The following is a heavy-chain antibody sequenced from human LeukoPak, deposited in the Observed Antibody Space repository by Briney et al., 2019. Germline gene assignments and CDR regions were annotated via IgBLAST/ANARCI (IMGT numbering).Heavy chain of an antibody. CDR1: GYSFTSYG. D-gene: IGHD2-15*01. J-gene: IGHJ5*02. V-gene: IGHV1-18*01. CDR3: ARDGSCSGGSCAMDGWFDP. CDR2: IGGYTGHT. Sequence: ASVKVSCKTSGYSFTSYGVTWVRQAPGQGLEWMGWIGGYTGHTNYVRKFQGRVTMTTDTSTSTAYMELRSLTSDDTAVYYCARDGSCSGGSCAMDGWFDPWGQGTLVTVSS.